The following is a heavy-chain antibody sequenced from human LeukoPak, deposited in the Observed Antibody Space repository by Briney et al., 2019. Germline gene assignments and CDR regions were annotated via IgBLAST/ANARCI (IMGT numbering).Heavy chain of an antibody. V-gene: IGHV4-59*01. CDR3: ARDLRSTTRIGIAAAVYNWFDP. J-gene: IGHJ5*02. D-gene: IGHD6-13*01. CDR2: IYYSGST. CDR1: GGSISSYH. Sequence: PSETLSLTCTVSGGSISSYHWSWIRQPPGKGLEWIGYIYYSGSTNYNPSLKSRVTISVDTSKNQFSLKLSSVTAADTAVYYCARDLRSTTRIGIAAAVYNWFDPWGQGTLVTVSS.